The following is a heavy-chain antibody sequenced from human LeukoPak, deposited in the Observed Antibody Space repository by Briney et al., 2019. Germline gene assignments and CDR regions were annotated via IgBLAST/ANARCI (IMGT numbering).Heavy chain of an antibody. D-gene: IGHD2-2*01. CDR1: GGSFSGYC. CDR2: INHSGST. V-gene: IGHV4-34*01. Sequence: SETLSLTCAVYGGSFSGYCWSWIRQPPGKGLEWIGEINHSGSTNYNPSLKSRVTISVDTSKNQFSLKLSSVTAADTAVYYCAGGSAAIPYFQHWGQGTLVTVSS. CDR3: AGGSAAIPYFQH. J-gene: IGHJ1*01.